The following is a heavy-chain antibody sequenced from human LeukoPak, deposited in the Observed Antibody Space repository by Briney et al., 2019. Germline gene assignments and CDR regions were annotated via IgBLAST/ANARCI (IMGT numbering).Heavy chain of an antibody. V-gene: IGHV4-30-2*01. CDR1: GGSISSGGYS. D-gene: IGHD6-13*01. CDR2: IYHSGST. Sequence: SETLSLTCAVSGGSISSGGYSWSWIRQRPGKGLEWIGYIYHSGSTYYNPSLKSRVTISVDRSKNQFSLKLSSVTAADTAVYYCARAVAAAGVDPWGQGTLVTVSS. CDR3: ARAVAAAGVDP. J-gene: IGHJ5*02.